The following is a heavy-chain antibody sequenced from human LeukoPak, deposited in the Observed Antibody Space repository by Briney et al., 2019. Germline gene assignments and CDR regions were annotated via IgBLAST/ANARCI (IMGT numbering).Heavy chain of an antibody. D-gene: IGHD6-13*01. CDR1: GFTFSSYA. V-gene: IGHV3-23*01. CDR2: ISGSGGST. J-gene: IGHJ5*02. CDR3: AKAAAAAGMAHNWSDP. Sequence: PGGSLRLSCAASGFTFSSYAMSWVRQAPGKGLEWVSAISGSGGSTYYADSLKGRFTISRDNSKNTVYLEKNSLRAQATAVYYGAKAAAAAGMAHNWSDPWGQGTLVTVSS.